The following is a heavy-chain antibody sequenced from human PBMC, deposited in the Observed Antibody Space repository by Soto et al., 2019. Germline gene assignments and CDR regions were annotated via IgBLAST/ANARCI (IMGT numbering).Heavy chain of an antibody. CDR1: GGTFSSYA. V-gene: IGHV1-69*13. Sequence: SVKVSCKASGGTFSSYAISWVRQAPGQGLEWMGGIIPIFGTANYAQKFQGRVTITADESTSTAYMELSSLRSEDTAVYYCARGYRQRLSFYYFDYWGQGTLVTVSS. J-gene: IGHJ4*02. D-gene: IGHD3-16*01. CDR2: IIPIFGTA. CDR3: ARGYRQRLSFYYFDY.